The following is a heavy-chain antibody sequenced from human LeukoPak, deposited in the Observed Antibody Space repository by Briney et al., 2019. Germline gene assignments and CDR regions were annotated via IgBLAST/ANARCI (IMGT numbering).Heavy chain of an antibody. CDR2: ISGSGGST. V-gene: IGHV3-23*01. CDR1: GFTFSSYA. D-gene: IGHD6-13*01. Sequence: GGSLRLSCAASGFTFSSYAMSWVRQAPGKGLEWVSAISGSGGSTYYADSVKGRFTISRDNSKNTLYLQMNSLRAEDTAVYYCASQGVGSSSWYFNDYYYYYMDVWGKGTTVTVSS. J-gene: IGHJ6*03. CDR3: ASQGVGSSSWYFNDYYYYYMDV.